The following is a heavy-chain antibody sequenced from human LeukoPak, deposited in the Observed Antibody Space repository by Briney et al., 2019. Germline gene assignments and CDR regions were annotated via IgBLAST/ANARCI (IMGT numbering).Heavy chain of an antibody. CDR3: ARKSSMVRGVKYAFDI. CDR1: GYTLTELS. V-gene: IGHV1-24*01. Sequence: ASVKVSCKVSGYTLTELSMHWVRQAPGKGLEWMGGFDPEDGETIYAQKFQGRVTMTEDTSTDTAYMELSSLRSDDTAVYYCARKSSMVRGVKYAFDIWGQGTMVTVSS. CDR2: FDPEDGET. J-gene: IGHJ3*02. D-gene: IGHD3-10*01.